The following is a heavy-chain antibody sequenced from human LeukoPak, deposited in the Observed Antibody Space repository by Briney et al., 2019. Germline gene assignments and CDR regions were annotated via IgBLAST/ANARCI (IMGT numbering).Heavy chain of an antibody. Sequence: PGESLRLSCAASGFTFSSHWMSWVRQAPGKGLEWVSTISSGGGSIYYADSVKGRFTISRDNSKNTLYLQMNSLRVEDTAVYYCAKIGYPDYWGQGTLATVSS. CDR2: ISSGGGSI. D-gene: IGHD6-13*01. CDR1: GFTFSSHW. V-gene: IGHV3-23*01. J-gene: IGHJ4*02. CDR3: AKIGYPDY.